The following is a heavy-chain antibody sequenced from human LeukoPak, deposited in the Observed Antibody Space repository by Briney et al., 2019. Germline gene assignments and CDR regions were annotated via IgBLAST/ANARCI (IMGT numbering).Heavy chain of an antibody. CDR2: IYSGNT. V-gene: IGHV3-53*01. CDR1: GFTLSTYA. J-gene: IGHJ4*02. D-gene: IGHD4/OR15-4a*01. CDR3: ARRAGAYSHPYDY. Sequence: GGSLRLSCAASGFTLSTYAMSWVRQAPGKGLEWVSFIYSGNTHYSDSVKGRFTISRDNSKNTLYLQMNSLRAEDTAVYYCARRAGAYSHPYDYWGQGTLVTVSS.